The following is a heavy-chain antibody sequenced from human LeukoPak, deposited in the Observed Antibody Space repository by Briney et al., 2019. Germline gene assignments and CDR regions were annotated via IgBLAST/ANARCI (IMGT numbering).Heavy chain of an antibody. CDR2: IYYSGST. CDR3: ARGARAGYNLEPFDY. CDR1: GGSISSYY. D-gene: IGHD5-24*01. V-gene: IGHV4-59*08. J-gene: IGHJ4*02. Sequence: SSETLSLTCTVSGGSISSYYCSWIRQPPGKGLEWIGYIYYSGSTKYNPSLKSRVTISVDTSKNQFSLKLSSVTAADTAVYYCARGARAGYNLEPFDYWGQGTLVTVSS.